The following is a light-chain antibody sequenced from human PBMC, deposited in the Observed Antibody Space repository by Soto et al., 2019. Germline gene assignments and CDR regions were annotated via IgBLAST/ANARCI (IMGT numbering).Light chain of an antibody. CDR3: SSYTGSSTFV. CDR1: SSDVGGYDY. CDR2: DVN. V-gene: IGLV2-14*04. J-gene: IGLJ1*01. Sequence: ITISCTGTSSDVGGYDYVSWYQQLPGKAPKLLIYDVNNRPSGVSHRFSGSKSGNTASLTISGLQAEDEADYYCSSYTGSSTFVFGTGTKVTVL.